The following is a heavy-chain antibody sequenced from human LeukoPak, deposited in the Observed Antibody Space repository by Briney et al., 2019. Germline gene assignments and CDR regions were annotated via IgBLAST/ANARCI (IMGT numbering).Heavy chain of an antibody. Sequence: SETLSLTCAVYGGSFSGYYWSWIRQPPGKGLEWIGEINHSGGTNYNPSLKSRVTISVDTSKNQFSLKLSSVTAADTAVYYCARGPRIAARRIDYWGQGTLVTVSS. J-gene: IGHJ4*02. D-gene: IGHD6-6*01. V-gene: IGHV4-34*01. CDR3: ARGPRIAARRIDY. CDR1: GGSFSGYY. CDR2: INHSGGT.